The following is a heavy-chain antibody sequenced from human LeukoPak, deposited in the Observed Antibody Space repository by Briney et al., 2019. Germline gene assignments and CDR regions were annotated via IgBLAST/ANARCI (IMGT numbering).Heavy chain of an antibody. Sequence: AASVKVSCKASGYTFTGYYMHWVRQAPGQGLEWMGWINPNSGGTNYAQKFQGRVTMTRDTSICTAYMELSRLRSDDTAVYYCARWSQKYYDILTGYYNFMEGNGMDVWGQGTTVTVSS. J-gene: IGHJ6*02. CDR1: GYTFTGYY. D-gene: IGHD3-9*01. CDR3: ARWSQKYYDILTGYYNFMEGNGMDV. CDR2: INPNSGGT. V-gene: IGHV1-2*02.